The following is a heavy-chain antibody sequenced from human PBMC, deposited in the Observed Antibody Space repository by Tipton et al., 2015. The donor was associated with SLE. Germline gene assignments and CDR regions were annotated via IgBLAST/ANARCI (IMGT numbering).Heavy chain of an antibody. CDR1: GFTFSTYS. V-gene: IGHV3-21*03. CDR2: ISGSSRYM. CDR3: ARDGVVAAGRNCDY. Sequence: SLRLSCAASGFTFSTYSMNWVRQASGKGLEWVSSISGSSRYMYYADSVKGRFTISRDNDKNSLYLQMNSLRVEDTAIYYCARDGVVAAGRNCDYWRQGPLVTVSS. J-gene: IGHJ4*02. D-gene: IGHD6-13*01.